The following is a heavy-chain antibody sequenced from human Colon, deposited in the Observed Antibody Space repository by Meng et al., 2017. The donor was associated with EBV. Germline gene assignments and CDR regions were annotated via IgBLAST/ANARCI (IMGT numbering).Heavy chain of an antibody. CDR2: INHVGST. D-gene: IGHD2-15*01. J-gene: IGHJ4*02. CDR3: ASSDCSGGTCYLDC. CDR1: GGYFSDSH. Sequence: QVHLQQWCCSLLKPLETLLLTCLVYGGYFSDSHWTRTRQPPGKGLEWIGEINHVGSTTYNPSLKSRVTISVDTSKNQFSLKLSSVTAADAAVYYCASSDCSGGTCYLDCWGQGTLVTVSS. V-gene: IGHV4-34*01.